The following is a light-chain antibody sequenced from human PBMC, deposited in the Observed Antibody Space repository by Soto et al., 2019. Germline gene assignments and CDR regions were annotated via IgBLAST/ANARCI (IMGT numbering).Light chain of an antibody. J-gene: IGLJ2*01. CDR3: SSYTSSSTPVV. V-gene: IGLV2-14*01. CDR2: EVS. Sequence: QSALTQPASVSGSPGQSITISCTGTSSDVGGYNYVSWYQQHPGKAPKLMIYEVSNRPSGVSNRFSGSKSGNTASLTISGRQAEDGADYYCSSYTSSSTPVVFGGGTKLTVL. CDR1: SSDVGGYNY.